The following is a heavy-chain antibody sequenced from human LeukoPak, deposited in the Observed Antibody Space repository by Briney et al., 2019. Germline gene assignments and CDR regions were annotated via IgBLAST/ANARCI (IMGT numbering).Heavy chain of an antibody. Sequence: ASVKVSCKASGYTFTSYGISWVRQAPGQGLEWMGWISAYNGNTNYAQKLQGRVTMTTDTSTSPAYMEPRSLRSDDTAVYYCARDHSITMVRGVIITSSPPLGYWGQGTLVTVSS. CDR1: GYTFTSYG. D-gene: IGHD3-10*01. CDR2: ISAYNGNT. V-gene: IGHV1-18*04. CDR3: ARDHSITMVRGVIITSSPPLGY. J-gene: IGHJ4*02.